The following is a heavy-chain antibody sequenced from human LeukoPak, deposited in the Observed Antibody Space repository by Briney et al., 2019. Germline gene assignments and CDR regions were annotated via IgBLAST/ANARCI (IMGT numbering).Heavy chain of an antibody. V-gene: IGHV3-23*01. J-gene: IGHJ5*02. CDR2: ISGSGVTS. CDR1: TFIFRICV. D-gene: IGHD5-24*01. Sequence: GGSLRLSCAASTFIFRICVMTWVRQAPGRGLEWVSGISGSGVTSYYADFVKGRFTISRDNAKNSLYLQMNSLRAEDTALYYCAKDREMATISSAWFGPWGQGTLVTVSS. CDR3: AKDREMATISSAWFGP.